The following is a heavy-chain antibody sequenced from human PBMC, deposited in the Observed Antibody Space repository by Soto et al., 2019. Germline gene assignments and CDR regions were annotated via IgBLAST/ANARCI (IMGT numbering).Heavy chain of an antibody. CDR2: ISAYNGNT. CDR3: ARDSGIAAAGTTDNWFDP. Sequence: ASVKVSCKASGYTVTSYGISCVRQAPGQVLEWMGWISAYNGNTNYAQKLQGRVTMTTDTSTSTAYMELRSLRSDDTAVYYCARDSGIAAAGTTDNWFDPWGQGTLVTVSS. V-gene: IGHV1-18*04. D-gene: IGHD6-13*01. J-gene: IGHJ5*02. CDR1: GYTVTSYG.